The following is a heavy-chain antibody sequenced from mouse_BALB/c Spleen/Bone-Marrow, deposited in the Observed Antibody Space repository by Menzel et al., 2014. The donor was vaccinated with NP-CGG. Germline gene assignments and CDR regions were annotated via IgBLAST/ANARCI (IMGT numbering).Heavy chain of an antibody. CDR2: TNSDGGST. Sequence: DVKLVESGGGLVQFGGSLKLSCAASGFTFSRYGMSWVRQTPDKRLELVAITNSDGGSTYYPDSVKGRFTISRDNAKNTLYLQMSSLKSEDTAMYYCARAYYWGQGTLVTVSA. D-gene: IGHD2-10*01. J-gene: IGHJ3*01. CDR3: ARAYY. V-gene: IGHV5-6-3*01. CDR1: GFTFSRYG.